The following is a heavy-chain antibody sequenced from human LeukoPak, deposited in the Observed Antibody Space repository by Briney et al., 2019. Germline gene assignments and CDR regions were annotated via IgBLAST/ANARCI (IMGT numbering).Heavy chain of an antibody. Sequence: SETLSLTCTVSGGSISSYYWSWIRQPPGKGLGWIGYIYYSGSTNYNPSLKSRVTISVDTSKNQFSLKLSSVTAADTAVYYCARGPRGWSGYPYYFDYWGQGTLVTVSS. V-gene: IGHV4-59*01. CDR1: GGSISSYY. D-gene: IGHD3-3*01. CDR2: IYYSGST. CDR3: ARGPRGWSGYPYYFDY. J-gene: IGHJ4*02.